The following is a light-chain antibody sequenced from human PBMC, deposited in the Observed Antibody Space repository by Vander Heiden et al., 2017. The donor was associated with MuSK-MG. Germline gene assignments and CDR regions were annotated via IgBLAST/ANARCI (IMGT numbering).Light chain of an antibody. J-gene: IGLJ2*01. CDR3: QSEDGSRSGLL. V-gene: IGLV1-40*01. CDR1: SPNIRAGYD. CDR2: ANT. Sequence: SVLPQPPSLSGAPGQRVPISCTESSPNIRAGYDVHRYHQLPGTAPNLLIYANTSRPSGVTDRFSGSKSGTSASVASTGHQAEDEADYYCQSEDGSRSGLLFGGGTKVTVL.